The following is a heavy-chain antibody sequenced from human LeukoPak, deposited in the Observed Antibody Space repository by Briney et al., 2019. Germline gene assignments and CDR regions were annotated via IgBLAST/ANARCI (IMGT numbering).Heavy chain of an antibody. D-gene: IGHD2-2*01. J-gene: IGHJ4*02. CDR1: GGSISSYY. CDR3: ARAVPATAIRAVAYPYYFDY. Sequence: SETLSLTCTVSGGSISSYYWRWIRQPAGKGLEWIGRIYTSGSTNYNPSLKSRVTMSVDTSKNQFSLKLSSVTAADTAVYYCARAVPATAIRAVAYPYYFDYWGQGTLVTVSS. CDR2: IYTSGST. V-gene: IGHV4-4*07.